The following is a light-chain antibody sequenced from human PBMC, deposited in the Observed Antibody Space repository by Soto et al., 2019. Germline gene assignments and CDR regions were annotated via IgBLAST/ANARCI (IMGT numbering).Light chain of an antibody. CDR2: DIN. CDR1: SSDVGGYNY. Sequence: QSALTQPASVSGSPGQSITISCTGTSSDVGGYNYISWYQQHPGKAPKLMIYDINNRPSGVSNRFSGSKSGNTASLTISGLQAEDEADYYCCSYTNITTRVVFGGGTKLTVL. V-gene: IGLV2-14*01. CDR3: CSYTNITTRVV. J-gene: IGLJ2*01.